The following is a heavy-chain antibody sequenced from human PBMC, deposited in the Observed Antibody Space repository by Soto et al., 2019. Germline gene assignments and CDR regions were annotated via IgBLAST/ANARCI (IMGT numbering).Heavy chain of an antibody. D-gene: IGHD3-10*01. CDR2: ISYDGSNK. Sequence: GGSLRLSCAASGFTFSSYAMHWVRQAPGKGLEWVAVISYDGSNKYYGDSVKGRFTISRDNSKNTLYLQMNGMGAEDTAVYYCARGPFTMVRGVILYYFDYWGQGTLVTVSS. V-gene: IGHV3-30-3*01. CDR1: GFTFSSYA. J-gene: IGHJ4*02. CDR3: ARGPFTMVRGVILYYFDY.